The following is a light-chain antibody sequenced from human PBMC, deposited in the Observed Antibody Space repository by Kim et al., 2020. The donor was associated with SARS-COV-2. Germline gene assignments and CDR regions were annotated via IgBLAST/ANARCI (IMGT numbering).Light chain of an antibody. CDR2: ATS. V-gene: IGKV1-16*02. CDR1: QDISNS. Sequence: ASVGERVTITCRASQDISNSLAWFQQKPGEVPKCLMYATSSVQSGVPSKFSGSGSGTDFTLTISSLQPEDFATYFCQQYKSDPLTFGGGTKVDIK. CDR3: QQYKSDPLT. J-gene: IGKJ4*01.